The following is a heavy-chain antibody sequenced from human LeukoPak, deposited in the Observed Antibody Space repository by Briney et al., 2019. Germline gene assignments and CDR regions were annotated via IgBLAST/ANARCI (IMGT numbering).Heavy chain of an antibody. CDR1: GFTFSNYW. CDR2: MKEDESEE. D-gene: IGHD4-23*01. V-gene: IGHV3-7*03. Sequence: HTGGSLRLSCTASGFTFSNYWMTWVRQAPGKGLEWVANMKEDESEEYYVDSVRGRFTISRDNAKNSLYLQMNSLRAEDTAVYYCAKVYGGNTWRDYWGQGTLVTVSP. J-gene: IGHJ4*02. CDR3: AKVYGGNTWRDY.